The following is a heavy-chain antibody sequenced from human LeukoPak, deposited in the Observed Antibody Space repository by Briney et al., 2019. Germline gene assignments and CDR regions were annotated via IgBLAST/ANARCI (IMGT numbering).Heavy chain of an antibody. CDR1: ELPVSGDF. J-gene: IGHJ4*02. CDR2: SYRSGDT. CDR3: ATTRGSSFDY. Sequence: GGSLRLSCVASELPVSGDFMSWLRLAPGKGLECVSISYRSGDTYYAGSVKDRFTISRHNSKNTLYLQMNSLRVEDSAMYYCATTRGSSFDYWGQGTLVTVSS. D-gene: IGHD1-26*01. V-gene: IGHV3-53*01.